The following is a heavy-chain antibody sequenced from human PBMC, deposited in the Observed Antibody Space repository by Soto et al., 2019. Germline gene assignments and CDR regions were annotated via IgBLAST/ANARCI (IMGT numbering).Heavy chain of an antibody. CDR3: AREDTAMVLDY. CDR1: GRSISRGGYS. V-gene: IGHV4-30-2*01. J-gene: IGHJ4*02. CDR2: IYHSGST. Sequence: SETLSLTCAVSGRSISRGGYSWSWIRQPPGKGLEWIGYIYHSGSTYYNPSLKSRVTISVDRSKNQFSLKLSSVTAADTAVYYCAREDTAMVLDYWGQGTLVTVSS. D-gene: IGHD5-18*01.